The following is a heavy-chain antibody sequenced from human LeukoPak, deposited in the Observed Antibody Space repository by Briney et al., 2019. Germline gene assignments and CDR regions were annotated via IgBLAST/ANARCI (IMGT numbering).Heavy chain of an antibody. Sequence: GGSLRLSCAVSGFACNNFETNWVRQAPGKGLEWVSYIDISGTSIYYADSVKGRFTISRDNAKNSLYLQMNSLRAEDTAVYYCARGGSSGYNYNAFDIWGQGTMVTVSS. J-gene: IGHJ3*02. CDR3: ARGGSSGYNYNAFDI. D-gene: IGHD3-22*01. CDR2: IDISGTSI. V-gene: IGHV3-48*03. CDR1: GFACNNFE.